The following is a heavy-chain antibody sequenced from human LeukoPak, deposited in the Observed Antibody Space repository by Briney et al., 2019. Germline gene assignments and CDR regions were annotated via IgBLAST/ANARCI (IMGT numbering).Heavy chain of an antibody. CDR1: GGSISSYY. D-gene: IGHD3-9*01. CDR3: ARANILTGYYEVWFDP. CDR2: IYTSGST. V-gene: IGHV4-4*07. J-gene: IGHJ5*02. Sequence: SETLSLTCTVSGGSISSYYWSWIRQPAGKGLEWIGRIYTSGSTNYNPSLKSRVTMSVDTSKNQFSLKLSSVTAADTAVYYCARANILTGYYEVWFDPWGQGTLVTVSS.